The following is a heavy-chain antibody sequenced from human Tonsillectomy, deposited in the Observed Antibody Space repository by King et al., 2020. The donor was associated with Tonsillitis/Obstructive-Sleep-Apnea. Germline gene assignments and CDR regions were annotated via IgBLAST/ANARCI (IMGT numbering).Heavy chain of an antibody. CDR2: ISYDGSNE. Sequence: VQLVESGGGVVQPGKSLRLSCAASGFTFSSYDMHWVRQAPGKGLEWVALISYDGSNEYYADSVKGRFTISRDNSKNTLYLQMNSLRAEDTAVYYCAKVDWGNYSYDMDVWGQGTTVTVSS. V-gene: IGHV3-30*18. CDR1: GFTFSSYD. D-gene: IGHD7-27*01. J-gene: IGHJ6*02. CDR3: AKVDWGNYSYDMDV.